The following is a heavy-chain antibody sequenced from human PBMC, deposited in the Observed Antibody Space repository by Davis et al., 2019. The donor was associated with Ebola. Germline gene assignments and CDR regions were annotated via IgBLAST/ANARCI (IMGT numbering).Heavy chain of an antibody. CDR2: INHSGST. CDR1: GGSFSGYY. D-gene: IGHD3-9*01. Sequence: SETLSLTCAVYGGSFSGYYWSWIRQPPGKGLEWIGEINHSGSTNYNPSLKSRVTLSVDTSKNQFSLKLSSVTAADTAVYYCARERYFDWLPRYYFDYWGQGTLVTVSS. J-gene: IGHJ4*02. V-gene: IGHV4-34*01. CDR3: ARERYFDWLPRYYFDY.